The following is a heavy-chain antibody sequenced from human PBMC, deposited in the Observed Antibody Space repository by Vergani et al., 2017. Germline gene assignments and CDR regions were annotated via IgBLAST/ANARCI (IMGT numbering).Heavy chain of an antibody. J-gene: IGHJ6*01. D-gene: IGHD3-10*01. CDR2: ISSSSSYI. V-gene: IGHV3-21*01. Sequence: EVQLVESGGGLVKPGGSLRLSCAASGFTFSSYSMNWVRQAPGKGLEWVSSISSSSSYIYYADSVKGRFTISRDNAKNSLYLQMNSLRAEDTAVYYCARDRNADYYGSGRPSYDDGMDVWGQGTRVRVSS. CDR3: ARDRNADYYGSGRPSYDDGMDV. CDR1: GFTFSSYS.